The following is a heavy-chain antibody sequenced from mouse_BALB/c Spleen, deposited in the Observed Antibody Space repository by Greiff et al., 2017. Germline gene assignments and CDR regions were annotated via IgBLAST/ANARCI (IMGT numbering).Heavy chain of an antibody. D-gene: IGHD1-2*01. J-gene: IGHJ4*01. V-gene: IGHV5-6*01. CDR1: GFTFISYG. CDR3: ARVHYHGAMDY. CDR2: ISSGGSYT. Sequence: EVQLVESGGDLVKPGGSLKLSCAASGFTFISYGMSWVRQTPDKRLEWVATISSGGSYTYYPDSVKGRFTISRDNAKNTLYLQMSSLKSEDTAMYYCARVHYHGAMDYWGQGTSVTVSS.